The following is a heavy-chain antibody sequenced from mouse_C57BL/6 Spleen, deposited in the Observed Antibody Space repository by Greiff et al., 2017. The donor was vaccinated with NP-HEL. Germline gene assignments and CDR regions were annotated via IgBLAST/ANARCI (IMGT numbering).Heavy chain of an antibody. CDR2: IYPGGGYT. Sequence: VHLVESGAELVRPGTSVKMSCKASGYTFTNYWIGWAKQRPGHGLEWIGDIYPGGGYTNYNEKFKGKATLTADKSSSTAYMQFSSLTSEDSAIYYCARWYGSSYDAMDYWGQGTSVTVSS. CDR1: GYTFTNYW. CDR3: ARWYGSSYDAMDY. J-gene: IGHJ4*01. V-gene: IGHV1-63*01. D-gene: IGHD1-1*01.